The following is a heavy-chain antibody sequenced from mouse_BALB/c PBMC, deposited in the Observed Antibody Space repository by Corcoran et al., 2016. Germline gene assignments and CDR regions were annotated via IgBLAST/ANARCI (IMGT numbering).Heavy chain of an antibody. V-gene: IGHV8-12*01. CDR1: GFSLSTSGMG. CDR3: ARRGYYDYDGGSWFAY. J-gene: IGHJ3*01. Sequence: QVTLTESGLGILQPSQTLSLTCSFSGFSLSTSGMGVSWIRQPSGKGLEWLAHIYWDDDKRYNPSLKSRLTISKDTSRNQVFLKITSVDTADTATYYCARRGYYDYDGGSWFAYWGQGTLVTVSA. CDR2: IYWDDDK. D-gene: IGHD2-4*01.